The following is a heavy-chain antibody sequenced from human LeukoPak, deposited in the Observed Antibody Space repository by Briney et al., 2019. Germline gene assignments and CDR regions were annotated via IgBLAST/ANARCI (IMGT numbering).Heavy chain of an antibody. V-gene: IGHV1-2*02. J-gene: IGHJ4*02. CDR2: INPNSGGT. CDR1: GYTFTGYY. D-gene: IGHD6-19*01. Sequence: ASVKVSCKASGYTFTGYYMHWVRQAPGQGLEWMGWINPNSGGTNYAQKLQGRVTMTRDTSISTAYMELSRLRSDDTAVYYCARRGKQWLVVDYWGQGTLVTVSS. CDR3: ARRGKQWLVVDY.